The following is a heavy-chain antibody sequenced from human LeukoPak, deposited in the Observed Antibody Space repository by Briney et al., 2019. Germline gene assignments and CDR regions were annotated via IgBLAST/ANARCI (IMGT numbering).Heavy chain of an antibody. CDR2: FDPEDGET. D-gene: IGHD6-19*01. Sequence: GASVKVSCKVSGYTLTELSMHWVRQAPGKGLEWMGGFDPEDGETIYAQKFQGRVTMTEDTSTDTAYMELSSLRSEDTAVYYCATQVADRGYFDYWGQGTLVTVSS. J-gene: IGHJ4*02. CDR1: GYTLTELS. V-gene: IGHV1-24*01. CDR3: ATQVADRGYFDY.